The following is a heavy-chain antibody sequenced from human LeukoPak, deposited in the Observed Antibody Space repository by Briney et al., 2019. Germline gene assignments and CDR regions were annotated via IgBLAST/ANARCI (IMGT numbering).Heavy chain of an antibody. V-gene: IGHV3-23*01. D-gene: IGHD7-27*01. CDR1: GFVFRNCW. CDR3: AKDGGLWVSAHWGDS. Sequence: GGSLRLSCAASGFVFRNCWMSWVRQAPGKGLKWVSTITTGGPNTYYADSVKGRFTVSRDDSKNTLYLQMNSLRAEDTAVYYCAKDGGLWVSAHWGDSWGRGTLVTVSS. J-gene: IGHJ4*02. CDR2: ITTGGPNT.